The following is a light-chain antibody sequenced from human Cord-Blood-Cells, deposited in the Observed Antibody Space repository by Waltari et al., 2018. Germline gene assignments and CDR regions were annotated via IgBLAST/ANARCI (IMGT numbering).Light chain of an antibody. V-gene: IGLV2-23*01. Sequence: QSALTQPASVSGSPGQSITISCTGTSSDVGSYNLVSWYQQHPGKATKLMIYEGSKRPSWVSNRFSCSKSGNTASLTISGLQAEDEADYYCCSYAGSSTYVVFGGGTKLTVL. J-gene: IGLJ2*01. CDR3: CSYAGSSTYVV. CDR2: EGS. CDR1: SSDVGSYNL.